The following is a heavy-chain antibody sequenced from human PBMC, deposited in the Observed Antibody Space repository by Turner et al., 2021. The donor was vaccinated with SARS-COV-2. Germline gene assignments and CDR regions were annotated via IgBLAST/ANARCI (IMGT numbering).Heavy chain of an antibody. V-gene: IGHV3-33*08. CDR2: IWYDGSNK. D-gene: IGHD3-22*01. CDR3: ARDHYYDSSGYTLDAFDI. CDR1: GFTFSAYG. J-gene: IGHJ3*02. Sequence: QVQLVESGGGVVQPGRSLRLSWSASGFTFSAYGMHWVRQAPGKGLEWVAVIWYDGSNKYYADSVKGRFTISRDISKNTLYLQMNSLRAEDTAVYYCARDHYYDSSGYTLDAFDIWGQGTMVTISS.